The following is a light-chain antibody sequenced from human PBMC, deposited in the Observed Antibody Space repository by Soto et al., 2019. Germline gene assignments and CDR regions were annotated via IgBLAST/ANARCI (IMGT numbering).Light chain of an antibody. J-gene: IGKJ1*01. V-gene: IGKV1-5*01. CDR1: QSISKW. CDR3: QQYNSYWT. Sequence: DIQISQSPCTLSASKGDRISITCRASQSISKWLAWHQQKPGKAPKLLIYDASTLQSGVPPRFSGSGSGTEFTLTISSLQPDDFATYYCQQYNSYWTFAQGTKVDIK. CDR2: DAS.